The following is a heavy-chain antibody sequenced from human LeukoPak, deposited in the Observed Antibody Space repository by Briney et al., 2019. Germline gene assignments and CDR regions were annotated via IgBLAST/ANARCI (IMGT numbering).Heavy chain of an antibody. D-gene: IGHD5-24*01. CDR3: ARKSFKPSWLQLRRNSLADWFDP. J-gene: IGHJ5*02. V-gene: IGHV4-61*02. CDR2: IYTIRIT. Sequence: PSGTLSLTCTGSGGSISSGTYYWTCIRQPAGKGLEYICRIYTIRITNYTPSLKRRVTISVDTSNNHFSEKPSSVTPAHTSMYYCARKSFKPSWLQLRRNSLADWFDPWGQGTLVTVSS. CDR1: GGSISSGTYY.